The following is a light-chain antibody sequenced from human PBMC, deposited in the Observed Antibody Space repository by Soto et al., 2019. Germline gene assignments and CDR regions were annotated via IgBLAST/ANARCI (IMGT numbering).Light chain of an antibody. CDR1: SSDIGNYNL. V-gene: IGLV2-23*01. CDR3: CSYAGSNTVV. Sequence: QSVLTQPASVSGSPGQSITISCTGTSSDIGNYNLVSWYQHHPGKAPKLIIYEASERPPGVSNRFSASTSGNTASLTISGLQTEDESDYYCCSYAGSNTVVFGGGTKLTVL. CDR2: EAS. J-gene: IGLJ2*01.